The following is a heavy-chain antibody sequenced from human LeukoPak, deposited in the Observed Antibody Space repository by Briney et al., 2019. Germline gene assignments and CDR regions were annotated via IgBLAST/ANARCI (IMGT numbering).Heavy chain of an antibody. V-gene: IGHV3-30*18. Sequence: GGSLRLSCAASGFTFSSYGMHWVRQAPGKGLEWVAVISYDGSNKYYADSVKGRFTISRDNSKNTLYLHMNSLRAEDTAVYYCAKDGGYSSYHYWGQGTLVTVSS. CDR2: ISYDGSNK. J-gene: IGHJ4*02. D-gene: IGHD6-19*01. CDR1: GFTFSSYG. CDR3: AKDGGYSSYHY.